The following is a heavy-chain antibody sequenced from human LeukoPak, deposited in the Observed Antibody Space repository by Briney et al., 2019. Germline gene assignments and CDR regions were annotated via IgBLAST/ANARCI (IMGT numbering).Heavy chain of an antibody. J-gene: IGHJ4*02. Sequence: GGSLRLSCGAYGFSFRDYYMDWVREAPGKGLEWVGRIRNKANKYITDYAASVEGRFTISRDDSKNSLSLQMRSLKTGDTAVYYCARVTARSIDYWGQGTLVTVSS. D-gene: IGHD2-21*02. V-gene: IGHV3-72*01. CDR2: IRNKANKYIT. CDR1: GFSFRDYY. CDR3: ARVTARSIDY.